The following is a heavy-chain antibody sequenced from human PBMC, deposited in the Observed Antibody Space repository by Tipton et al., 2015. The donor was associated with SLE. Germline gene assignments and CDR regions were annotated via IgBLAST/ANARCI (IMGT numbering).Heavy chain of an antibody. J-gene: IGHJ2*01. CDR1: GFTFSSYA. Sequence: SLRLSCAASGFTFSSYAMNWVRQAPGKGLEWVSYISSSSSTIYYADSVKGRFTISRDNAKNSLYLQMNSLRAEDTAVYYCAREDDSSSPEYWYFDLWGRGTLVTVSS. CDR2: ISSSSSTI. V-gene: IGHV3-48*01. CDR3: AREDDSSSPEYWYFDL. D-gene: IGHD6-6*01.